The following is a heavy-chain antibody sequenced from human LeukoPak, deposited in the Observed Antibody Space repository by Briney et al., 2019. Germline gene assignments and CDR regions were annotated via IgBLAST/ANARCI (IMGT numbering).Heavy chain of an antibody. CDR2: IWYDGSNK. V-gene: IGHV3-33*01. J-gene: IGHJ4*02. CDR1: GFTFSSYG. Sequence: GGSLRLSCAASGFTFSSYGMHWVRQAPGKGLEWVAVIWYDGSNKYYADSVKGRFTISRDNSKNTLYLQMNSPRAEDTAVYYCARDPWAYDSSGYYFDYWGQGTLVTVSS. CDR3: ARDPWAYDSSGYYFDY. D-gene: IGHD3-22*01.